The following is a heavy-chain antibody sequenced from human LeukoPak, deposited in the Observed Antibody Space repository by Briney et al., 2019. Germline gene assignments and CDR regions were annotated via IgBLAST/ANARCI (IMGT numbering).Heavy chain of an antibody. J-gene: IGHJ4*02. D-gene: IGHD6-6*01. CDR3: ARDNWYNVAARYLDY. CDR1: GFTFDDYA. Sequence: GGSLRLSCAASGFTFDDYAMHWVRQAPGKGLEWVSGISWNSGSIGYADSVKGRFTISRDNSKNTLYLQMSSLRPEDTAVYYCARDNWYNVAARYLDYWGQGTPVAVSS. V-gene: IGHV3-9*01. CDR2: ISWNSGSI.